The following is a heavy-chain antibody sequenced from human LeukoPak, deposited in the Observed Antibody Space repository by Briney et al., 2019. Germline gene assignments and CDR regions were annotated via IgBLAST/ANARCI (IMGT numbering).Heavy chain of an antibody. V-gene: IGHV4-34*01. Sequence: SETLSLTCAVYGGSFSGYYWSWIRQPPGKGLEWIGEINHSGSTNYNPSLKSRVTISVDTSKNQFSPKLSSVTAADTAVYYCARLGMNYDILTGFDYWGQGTLVTVSS. CDR1: GGSFSGYY. CDR2: INHSGST. D-gene: IGHD3-9*01. CDR3: ARLGMNYDILTGFDY. J-gene: IGHJ4*02.